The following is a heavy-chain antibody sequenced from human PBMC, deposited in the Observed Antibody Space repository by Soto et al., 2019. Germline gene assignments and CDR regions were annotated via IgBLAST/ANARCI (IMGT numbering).Heavy chain of an antibody. Sequence: SETLSLTCTVSGGSISSSSYYWGWIRQPPGKGLEWIGSIYYSGSTYYNPSLKNRVTISVDTSKNQFSLKLSSVTAADTAVYYCARGGAFYSSSWYGSYYYYYGMDVWGQGTTVTVSS. CDR1: GGSISSSSYY. CDR2: IYYSGST. D-gene: IGHD6-13*01. J-gene: IGHJ6*02. CDR3: ARGGAFYSSSWYGSYYYYYGMDV. V-gene: IGHV4-39*01.